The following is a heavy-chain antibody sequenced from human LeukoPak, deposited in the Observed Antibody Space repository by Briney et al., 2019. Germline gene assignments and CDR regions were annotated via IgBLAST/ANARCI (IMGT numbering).Heavy chain of an antibody. CDR3: ARRAYYYDSSPENFDY. J-gene: IGHJ4*02. CDR2: IYYSRST. D-gene: IGHD3-22*01. CDR1: GGSISSSSYY. V-gene: IGHV4-39*01. Sequence: SETLSLTCTVSGGSISSSSYYWGWIRQPPGKGLEWIGSIYYSRSTYYNPSLKSRVTISLATYTNQFSLKLSSVTAADTALYYCARRAYYYDSSPENFDYWGQGTLVTVSS.